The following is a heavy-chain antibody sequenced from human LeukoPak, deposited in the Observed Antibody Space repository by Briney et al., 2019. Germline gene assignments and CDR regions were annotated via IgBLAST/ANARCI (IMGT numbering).Heavy chain of an antibody. Sequence: GGSLRLSCAASGFTFNNAWMSWVRQAPGKGLEWVGRIKSKTNGGKTDYAAPVKGRFTISRDDSKNTLYLQMNSLKTEDTAVYYCTTCLLAYSFDYWGQGTPVTVSS. CDR1: GFTFNNAW. CDR3: TTCLLAYSFDY. D-gene: IGHD2-15*01. V-gene: IGHV3-15*01. J-gene: IGHJ4*02. CDR2: IKSKTNGGKT.